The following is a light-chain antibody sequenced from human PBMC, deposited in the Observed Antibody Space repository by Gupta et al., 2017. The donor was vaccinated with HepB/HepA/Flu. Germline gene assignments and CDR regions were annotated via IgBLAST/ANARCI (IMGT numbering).Light chain of an antibody. J-gene: IGLJ3*02. CDR3: GTWDSSLGGWV. CDR1: SSNIGNND. V-gene: IGLV1-51*02. Sequence: QSVLTQPPSVSAAPGQKVTISCSGSSSNIGNNDVSWYQQVPGTAPKLLIYENSKRPSGIPDRFSGSKSGTSATLGITGLQTGDEAYYYCGTWDSSLGGWVFGGGTKLTVL. CDR2: ENS.